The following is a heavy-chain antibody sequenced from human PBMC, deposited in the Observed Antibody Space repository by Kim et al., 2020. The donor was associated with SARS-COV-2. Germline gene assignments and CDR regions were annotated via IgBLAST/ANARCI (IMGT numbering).Heavy chain of an antibody. J-gene: IGHJ4*02. CDR3: ARPGATGYTGALGS. V-gene: IGHV1-69*13. CDR1: GGNFRSYA. D-gene: IGHD5-18*01. CDR2: IVPMFGTP. Sequence: SVKVSCKASGGNFRSYAITWVRQAPGQGLEWMGGIVPMFGTPNYAQKFQGRVTITADESTTTAYMELSGLRSEDTAVYYCARPGATGYTGALGSWGQGTPVTVSS.